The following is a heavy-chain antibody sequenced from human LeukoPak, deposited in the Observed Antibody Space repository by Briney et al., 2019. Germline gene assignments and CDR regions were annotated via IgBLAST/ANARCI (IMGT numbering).Heavy chain of an antibody. CDR1: GGSISSYY. D-gene: IGHD3-22*01. V-gene: IGHV4-59*08. CDR2: IYYSGST. Sequence: PSETLPLTCTVSGGSISSYYWSWIRQPPGKGLEWIGYIYYSGSTNYNPSLKSRVTISVDTSKNQFSLKLSSVTAADTAVYYCARLGGVKYYDSSGYPKFHFDYWGQGTLVTVSS. CDR3: ARLGGVKYYDSSGYPKFHFDY. J-gene: IGHJ4*02.